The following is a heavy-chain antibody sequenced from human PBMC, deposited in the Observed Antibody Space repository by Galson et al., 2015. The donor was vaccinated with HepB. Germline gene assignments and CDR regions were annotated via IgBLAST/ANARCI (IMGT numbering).Heavy chain of an antibody. CDR2: INPSGGST. D-gene: IGHD5-18*01. CDR3: ARGEPDTAMGLPFDY. V-gene: IGHV1-46*03. Sequence: SVKVSCKASGYTFTSYYMHWVRQAPGQGLEWMGIINPSGGSTSYAQKFQGRVTMTRDTSTSTVYMELSSLRSEDTAVYYCARGEPDTAMGLPFDYWGQGTLVTVSS. J-gene: IGHJ4*02. CDR1: GYTFTSYY.